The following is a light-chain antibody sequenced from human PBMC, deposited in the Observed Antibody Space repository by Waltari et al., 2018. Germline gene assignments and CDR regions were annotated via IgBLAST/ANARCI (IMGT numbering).Light chain of an antibody. J-gene: IGKJ4*01. CDR1: RNINTK. CDR3: QHFHSWPLT. V-gene: IGKV3-15*01. Sequence: EVVMTQSPATLSVSPGERATLPCRASRNINTKLACYHQIPGQAPRLLIYGASTRATGIPARFSGSGSGTEFTLTISSLQSEDFAVYYCQHFHSWPLTFGGGTKVEIK. CDR2: GAS.